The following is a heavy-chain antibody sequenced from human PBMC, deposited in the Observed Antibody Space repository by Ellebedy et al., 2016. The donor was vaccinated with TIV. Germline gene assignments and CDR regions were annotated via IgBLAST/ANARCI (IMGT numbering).Heavy chain of an antibody. Sequence: GESLKISXAASGFTFTTYIMNWVRQAPGKGLEWVSCISPSHTYVPYADSVKGRFTISRDNAKNSLYLQMNSLRAEDTALYYCVRDKSILRGATWFDALDIWGQGTTVTVSS. CDR3: VRDKSILRGATWFDALDI. CDR1: GFTFTTYI. V-gene: IGHV3-21*01. D-gene: IGHD3-10*01. CDR2: ISPSHTYV. J-gene: IGHJ3*02.